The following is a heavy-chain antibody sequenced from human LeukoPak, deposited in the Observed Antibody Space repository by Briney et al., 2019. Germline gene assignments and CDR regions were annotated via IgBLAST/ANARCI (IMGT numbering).Heavy chain of an antibody. CDR3: ARGPYYCSSTSCYTGYYYYYMDV. CDR1: GGTFSSYA. CDR2: IIPIFGTA. Sequence: ASVKVSCKASGGTFSSYAVSWVRQAPGQGLEWMGGIIPIFGTANYAQKFQGRVTTTTDESTSTAYMELSSLRSEDTAVYYCARGPYYCSSTSCYTGYYYYYMDVWGKGTTVTVSS. D-gene: IGHD2-2*02. V-gene: IGHV1-69*05. J-gene: IGHJ6*03.